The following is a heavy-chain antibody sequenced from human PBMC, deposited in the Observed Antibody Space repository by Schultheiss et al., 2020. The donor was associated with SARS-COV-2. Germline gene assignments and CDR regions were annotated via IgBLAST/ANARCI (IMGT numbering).Heavy chain of an antibody. CDR2: ISYSGTT. V-gene: IGHV4-30-4*01. J-gene: IGHJ4*02. CDR3: ARARGDVYGGHSFDY. CDR1: GDSITSDDYF. D-gene: IGHD4-23*01. Sequence: TLSLTCTVSGDSITSDDYFWSWIRQPQGKGLEWIGSISYSGTTYYNPSLKSRATISEGTSRSQFSLRVTSVTAADTAVYYCARARGDVYGGHSFDYWGLGALVTVSS.